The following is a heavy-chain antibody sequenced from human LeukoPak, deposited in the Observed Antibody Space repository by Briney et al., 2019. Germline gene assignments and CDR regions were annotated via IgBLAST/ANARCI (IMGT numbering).Heavy chain of an antibody. J-gene: IGHJ4*02. CDR2: INPNSGGT. Sequence: ASVKVSCKASGYTFTGYYMHWVRQAPGQGLEWMGWINPNSGGTNYAQKFQGRVTMTRDTSISTAYMELSRLRSDDTAVYYCARVGDGYDYHLDHWGQGTLVTVSS. D-gene: IGHD5-24*01. CDR3: ARVGDGYDYHLDH. V-gene: IGHV1-2*02. CDR1: GYTFTGYY.